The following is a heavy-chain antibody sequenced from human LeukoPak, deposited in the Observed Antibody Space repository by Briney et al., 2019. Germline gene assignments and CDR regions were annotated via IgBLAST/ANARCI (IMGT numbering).Heavy chain of an antibody. CDR1: GFTFSSYA. V-gene: IGHV3-23*01. D-gene: IGHD3-16*01. J-gene: IGHJ4*02. CDR2: ISGSGNST. CDR3: VRGGGHFDL. Sequence: GGSLRLSCAASGFTFSSYAVSWVRQAPGKGLEWVSAISGSGNSTFYANSVKGRFTISRDISKNTLYLEMNSLKAEDTAVYYCVRGGGHFDLWGQGTLVTVSS.